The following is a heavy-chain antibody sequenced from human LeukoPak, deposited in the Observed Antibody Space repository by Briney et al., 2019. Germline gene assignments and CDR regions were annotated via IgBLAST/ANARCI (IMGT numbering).Heavy chain of an antibody. D-gene: IGHD3-10*01. V-gene: IGHV3-23*01. CDR1: GFSFSTYA. Sequence: PGGSLRLSCAASGFSFSTYAMSWVRQAPGKGLEWVSGISGSGGTTFYADSVKGRFTISRDNSKNTLYLQMNSLRAEDTAVYYCAKDPSLLWFGNLFYFDYWGQGTLVTVSS. J-gene: IGHJ4*02. CDR3: AKDPSLLWFGNLFYFDY. CDR2: ISGSGGTT.